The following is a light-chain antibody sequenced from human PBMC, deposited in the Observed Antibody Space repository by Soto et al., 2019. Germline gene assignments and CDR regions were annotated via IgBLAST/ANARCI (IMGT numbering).Light chain of an antibody. CDR2: GAS. J-gene: IGKJ5*01. Sequence: EIVLTQSPGTLSLSPGERATLSCRASQSVSSNLLAWYQEKPGQAPRLLVYGASRRATGIPDRFRGSGSGTEFTLTISGLEPEDFAVYFCQHYGSSPPVTFGQGTRLEIK. V-gene: IGKV3-20*01. CDR3: QHYGSSPPVT. CDR1: QSVSSNL.